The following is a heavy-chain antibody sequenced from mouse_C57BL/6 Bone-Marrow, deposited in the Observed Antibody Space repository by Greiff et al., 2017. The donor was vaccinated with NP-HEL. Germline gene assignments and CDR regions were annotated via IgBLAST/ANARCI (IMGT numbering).Heavy chain of an antibody. Sequence: EVKLQESGGDLVKPGGSLKLSCAASGFTFSSYGMSWVRQTPDKRLEWVATISSGGSYTYYPDSVKGRFTIARDNAKNTLYLQRSSLKSEDTAMYYCARVWQRGYWGQGTTLTVSS. CDR1: GFTFSSYG. V-gene: IGHV5-6*01. CDR3: ARVWQRGY. D-gene: IGHD2-10*02. J-gene: IGHJ2*01. CDR2: ISSGGSYT.